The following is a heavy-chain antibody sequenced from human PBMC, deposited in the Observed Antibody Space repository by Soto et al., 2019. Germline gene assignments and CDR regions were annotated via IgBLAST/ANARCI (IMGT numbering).Heavy chain of an antibody. Sequence: QVTLKESGPVLVKATETLTLTCTVSGFSLTTGRMGVSWIRQPPGTALEWLAHIFSNAERSYNSSLQPRLTISEETSKGQVVLTMTDVGPVDTATYYCARLVADPYYYYYGLDVWGPGTTVTVSS. V-gene: IGHV2-26*01. CDR2: IFSNAER. CDR3: ARLVADPYYYYYGLDV. CDR1: GFSLTTGRMG. J-gene: IGHJ6*02.